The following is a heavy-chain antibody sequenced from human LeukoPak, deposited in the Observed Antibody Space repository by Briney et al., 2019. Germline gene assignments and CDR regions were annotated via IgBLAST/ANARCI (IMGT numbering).Heavy chain of an antibody. CDR3: ARSIVGVRKRNDY. J-gene: IGHJ4*02. V-gene: IGHV1-8*01. CDR1: GYTFNSYD. D-gene: IGHD1-26*01. Sequence: ASVKVSCKASGYTFNSYDIIWVRQPSGQGLEWMGWMNPNSGHTGYAQKFQGRVTMTRTTSISTAYMELTSLTSEDSAVYYCARSIVGVRKRNDYWGQGTLVTVSS. CDR2: MNPNSGHT.